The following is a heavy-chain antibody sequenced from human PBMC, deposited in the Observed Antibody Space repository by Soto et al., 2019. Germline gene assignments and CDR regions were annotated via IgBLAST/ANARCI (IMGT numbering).Heavy chain of an antibody. J-gene: IGHJ5*02. D-gene: IGHD3-22*01. V-gene: IGHV3-23*01. CDR3: ATGYYDSSWGFNWFDP. Sequence: TGGSLRLSCAASGFTFSYYAMSWVRQAPGKGLEWVSTVSGGGDSTYNAGSVKGRFTISRDNSKNTLYLQMSSLKASDTAMYYCATGYYDSSWGFNWFDPWGQGTLVTVSS. CDR2: VSGGGDST. CDR1: GFTFSYYA.